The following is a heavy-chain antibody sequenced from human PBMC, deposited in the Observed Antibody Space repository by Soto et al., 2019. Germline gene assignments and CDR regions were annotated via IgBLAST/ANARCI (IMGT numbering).Heavy chain of an antibody. Sequence: GESLKISCKTSGYSFTSYWISWVRQMPGKGLEWMGRIDPSDSYTNYSPSFQGHVTISADKSISTAYLQWSSLKASDTAMYYCARRRVYDSSGYPVDYWGQGTLVTVSS. CDR2: IDPSDSYT. J-gene: IGHJ4*02. CDR1: GYSFTSYW. D-gene: IGHD3-22*01. CDR3: ARRRVYDSSGYPVDY. V-gene: IGHV5-10-1*01.